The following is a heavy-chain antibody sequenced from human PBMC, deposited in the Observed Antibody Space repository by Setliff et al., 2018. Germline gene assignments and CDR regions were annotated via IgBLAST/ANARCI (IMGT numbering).Heavy chain of an antibody. V-gene: IGHV4-38-2*01. CDR3: TKGRVGLAARAGY. CDR2: IYHSGST. D-gene: IGHD1-26*01. J-gene: IGHJ4*02. Sequence: SETLSLTCAVSGYSISSAYYWGWIRQPPGKGLEWIGSIYHSGSTYYNPSLKSRLTISVDTSRSQFSLQLSSVTSADTAIYYCTKGRVGLAARAGYWGQGTLVTVPQ. CDR1: GYSISSAYY.